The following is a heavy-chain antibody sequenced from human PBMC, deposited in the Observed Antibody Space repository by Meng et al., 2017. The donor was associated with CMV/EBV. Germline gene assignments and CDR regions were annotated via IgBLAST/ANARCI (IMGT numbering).Heavy chain of an antibody. Sequence: GGSLRLSCAASGFTFSSYDMHWVRQATGKGLEWVSAIGTAGDTYYPGSVKGRFTISRENAKNSLYLQMNSLRAGDTAVYYCARDGSPTIFGVALYGMDVWGQGTTVTVSS. J-gene: IGHJ6*02. CDR2: IGTAGDT. V-gene: IGHV3-13*01. D-gene: IGHD3-3*01. CDR3: ARDGSPTIFGVALYGMDV. CDR1: GFTFSSYD.